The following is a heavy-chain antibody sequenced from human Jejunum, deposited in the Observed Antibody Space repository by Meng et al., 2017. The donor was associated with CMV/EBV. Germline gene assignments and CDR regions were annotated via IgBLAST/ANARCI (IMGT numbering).Heavy chain of an antibody. CDR3: ARDGHFDFWSALPSDAFDI. J-gene: IGHJ3*02. Sequence: SSYYWSWIRQHPGKGLEWIGSIYYSGSTNYNPSLKSRVTISVDTSKNQFSLRLSSVTAADTAVYYCARDGHFDFWSALPSDAFDIWGQGTMVTVSS. CDR1: SSYY. CDR2: IYYSGST. D-gene: IGHD3-3*01. V-gene: IGHV4-59*01.